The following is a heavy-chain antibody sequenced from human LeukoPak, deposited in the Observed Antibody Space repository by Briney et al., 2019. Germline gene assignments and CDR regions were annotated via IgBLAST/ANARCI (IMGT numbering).Heavy chain of an antibody. CDR1: GFTFSSYG. CDR2: IWYDGSNK. D-gene: IGHD4-17*01. V-gene: IGHV3-33*01. CDR3: ARDRPGGGDYVRWSSGVGDV. J-gene: IGHJ6*02. Sequence: PGRSLRLSCAASGFTFSSYGMHWVRQAPGKGLEWVAVIWYDGSNKYYAGSVKGRFTISRDNSKNTLYLQMNSLRAEDTAVYYCARDRPGGGDYVRWSSGVGDVWSQGTTVTVSS.